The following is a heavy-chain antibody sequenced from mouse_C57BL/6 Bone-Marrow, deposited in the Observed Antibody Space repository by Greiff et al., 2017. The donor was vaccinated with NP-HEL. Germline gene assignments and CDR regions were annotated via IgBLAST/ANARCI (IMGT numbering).Heavy chain of an antibody. CDR3: AKGDSSGYFDY. D-gene: IGHD3-2*02. V-gene: IGHV1-72*01. CDR1: GYTFTSYW. Sequence: VQLHQPGAELVKPGASVKLSCKASGYTFTSYWMHWVKQRPGRGLEWLGRIDTNSGGTKYNEKFKSKATLTVDKPSSTAYMQLSSLTSDDSAVYYCAKGDSSGYFDYWGQGTTLTVSS. CDR2: IDTNSGGT. J-gene: IGHJ2*01.